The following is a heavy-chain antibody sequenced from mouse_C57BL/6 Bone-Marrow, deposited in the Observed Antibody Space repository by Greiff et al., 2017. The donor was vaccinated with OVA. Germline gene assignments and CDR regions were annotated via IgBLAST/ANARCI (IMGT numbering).Heavy chain of an antibody. CDR1: GFNIKDDY. CDR3: TMVTHFDY. J-gene: IGHJ2*01. Sequence: EVQVVESGAELVRPGASVKLSCTASGFNIKDDYMHWVKQRPEQGLEWIGWIDPENGDTEYASKFQGKATITADTSSNTAYLQLSSLTSEDTAVYYCTMVTHFDYWGQGTTLTVSS. V-gene: IGHV14-4*01. CDR2: IDPENGDT. D-gene: IGHD2-2*01.